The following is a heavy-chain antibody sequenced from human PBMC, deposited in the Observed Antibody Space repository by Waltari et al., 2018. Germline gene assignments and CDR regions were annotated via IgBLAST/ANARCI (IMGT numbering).Heavy chain of an antibody. CDR2: IKEDGSEK. CDR1: GFTFSTYW. D-gene: IGHD3-22*01. J-gene: IGHJ4*02. Sequence: EVQLVESGGGLVQPGGSLRLSCAASGFTFSTYWMSWVRQAPGKGLEWVAKIKEDGSEKYHVDSVKGRFTISRDNAKNSLYLQMNSLRAEDTAVYYCASAYSSSGYGDWGQGTLVTVSS. CDR3: ASAYSSSGYGD. V-gene: IGHV3-7*01.